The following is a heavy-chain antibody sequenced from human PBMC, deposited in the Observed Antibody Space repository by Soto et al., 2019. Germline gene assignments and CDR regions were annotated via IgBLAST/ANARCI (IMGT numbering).Heavy chain of an antibody. D-gene: IGHD4-17*01. J-gene: IGHJ5*02. CDR1: GGSVRSSGYY. CDR2: LYSSGKT. CDR3: AKSRSELTTVTTNWFDP. Sequence: SETLSLTCTVSGGSVRSSGYYWAWIRQPPGKGLEWIGSLYSSGKTYRNPSLKSRVTMSDDTSKNTLYLQMNSLRAEDTAVYYCAKSRSELTTVTTNWFDPWGLGALVTVSS. V-gene: IGHV4-39*07.